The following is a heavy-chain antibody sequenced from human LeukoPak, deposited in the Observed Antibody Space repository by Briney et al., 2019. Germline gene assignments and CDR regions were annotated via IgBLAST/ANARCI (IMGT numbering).Heavy chain of an antibody. J-gene: IGHJ4*02. CDR1: GFTFSSYS. Sequence: GGSLRLSCAASGFTFSSYSMHWVRQAPGKGLEWVAVIWNDGRNENYADSVKGRFTISRDNSKNTLYLQINSLRVEDTAVYYCARSYRSGWYYFDYWGQGTLVTVSS. CDR2: IWNDGRNE. D-gene: IGHD6-19*01. CDR3: ARSYRSGWYYFDY. V-gene: IGHV3-33*08.